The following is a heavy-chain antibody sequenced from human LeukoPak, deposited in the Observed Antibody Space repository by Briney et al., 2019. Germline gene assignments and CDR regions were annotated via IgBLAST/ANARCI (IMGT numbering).Heavy chain of an antibody. CDR3: ARESRVDSSGYYYRAY. CDR1: GFTFSSYT. CDR2: ISGSGGST. V-gene: IGHV3-23*01. D-gene: IGHD3-22*01. Sequence: GGSPRLSCAASGFTFSSYTMTWVRQAPGKGLEWVSAISGSGGSTYYADSVKGRFTISRDNAKNSLDLQMNSLRAEDTAVYYCARESRVDSSGYYYRAYWGQGTLVTVSS. J-gene: IGHJ4*02.